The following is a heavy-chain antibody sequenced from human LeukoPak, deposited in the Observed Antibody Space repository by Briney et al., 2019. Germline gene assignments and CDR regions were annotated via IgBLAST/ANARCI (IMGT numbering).Heavy chain of an antibody. CDR1: GYTYTGYY. V-gene: IGHV1-2*02. D-gene: IGHD3-3*02. CDR3: AVSTISAALDY. Sequence: ASVPVSCKASGYTYTGYYMHWVRQAPGQGLECVGWINPNSGGTNYAQKFQGRVTMTRDTSISTAYMELSRLRSDDTAVYDCAVSTISAALDYWGQGTLVTVSS. CDR2: INPNSGGT. J-gene: IGHJ4*02.